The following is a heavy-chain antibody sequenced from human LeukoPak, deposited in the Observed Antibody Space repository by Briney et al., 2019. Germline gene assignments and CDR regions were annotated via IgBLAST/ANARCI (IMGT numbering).Heavy chain of an antibody. CDR3: ARGGRTGDLGYYFDY. CDR2: INPNSGGT. V-gene: IGHV1-2*02. CDR1: GYTFTGYY. J-gene: IGHJ4*02. D-gene: IGHD7-27*01. Sequence: ASVKVSCKASGYTFTGYYMHWVRQAPGQGLEWMGWINPNSGGTNYAQKFQGRVTMTRDTSISTAYMELSRLRSEDTAVYYCARGGRTGDLGYYFDYWGQGTLVTVSS.